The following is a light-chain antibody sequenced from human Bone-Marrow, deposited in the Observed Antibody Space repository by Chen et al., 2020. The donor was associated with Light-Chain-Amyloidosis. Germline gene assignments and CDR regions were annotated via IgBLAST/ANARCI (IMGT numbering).Light chain of an antibody. Sequence: QSALTQPASVCGSPGQSITIACTGTSSYVGGDNHVPWYQQHPDNAPKLLIYQVTNRPSWVPDRFSGSKSDNTASLTISGLQTEDEADYFCSSYTITTTLVFGSGTRVTVL. CDR3: SSYTITTTLV. J-gene: IGLJ1*01. CDR2: QVT. V-gene: IGLV2-14*01. CDR1: SSYVGGDNH.